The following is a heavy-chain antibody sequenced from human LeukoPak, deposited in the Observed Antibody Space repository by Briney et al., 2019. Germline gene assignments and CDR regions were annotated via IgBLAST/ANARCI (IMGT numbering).Heavy chain of an antibody. CDR1: GFPFSTHS. CDR2: ITGGSGAK. D-gene: IGHD6-19*01. Sequence: GGSLRLSCAASGFPFSTHSLNWVRQAPGKGLEWVSTITGGSGAKYYADSVKGRFTISRDNSKDTLYLQMHSLRAEDTAVYFCAKDTPLTTYTSGWSSNSFDYWGQGTLVAVSS. J-gene: IGHJ4*02. V-gene: IGHV3-23*01. CDR3: AKDTPLTTYTSGWSSNSFDY.